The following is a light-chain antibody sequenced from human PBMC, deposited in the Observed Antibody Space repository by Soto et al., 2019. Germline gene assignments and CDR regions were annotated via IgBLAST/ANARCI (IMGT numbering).Light chain of an antibody. Sequence: QSVLTQPPSVSAAPGQKVTISCSGSSSNIGNNYVSWYQQLPGTAPKLLIFDDNKRPSGIPDRFSGSKSGTSATLAITGLQTGDEADYYCGTWHSSLSAVVFGGGTKLTVL. J-gene: IGLJ2*01. CDR3: GTWHSSLSAVV. V-gene: IGLV1-51*01. CDR2: DDN. CDR1: SSNIGNNY.